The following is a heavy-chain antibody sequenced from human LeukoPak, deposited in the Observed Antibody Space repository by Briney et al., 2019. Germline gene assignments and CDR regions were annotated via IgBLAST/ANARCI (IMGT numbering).Heavy chain of an antibody. CDR3: ATNILVRDINWFDP. J-gene: IGHJ5*02. D-gene: IGHD3-10*01. V-gene: IGHV1-46*01. CDR2: ISPSGGST. CDR1: GYTFTSNY. Sequence: ASVKVSCKAFGYTFTSNYMHWVRQAPGQGPEWMGVISPSGGSTTYAQKFQGRVTLTRDMSTSTDYLELSSLRSEDTAVYYCATNILVRDINWFDPWGQGTLVTVSS.